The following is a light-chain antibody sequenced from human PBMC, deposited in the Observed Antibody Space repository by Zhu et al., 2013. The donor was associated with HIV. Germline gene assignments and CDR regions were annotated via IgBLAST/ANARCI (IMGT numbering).Light chain of an antibody. CDR3: CSYAGSSLVV. CDR1: SSDVGGYNS. CDR2: DVT. Sequence: QSALTQPASVSGSPGQSITISCTGTSSDVGGYNSVSWYQHHPGKAPKLMIYDVTNRPSGVSDRFSGSKSGNTASLTISGLQAEDEADYYCCSYAGSSLVVFGGGTKLTVL. J-gene: IGLJ2*01. V-gene: IGLV2-14*01.